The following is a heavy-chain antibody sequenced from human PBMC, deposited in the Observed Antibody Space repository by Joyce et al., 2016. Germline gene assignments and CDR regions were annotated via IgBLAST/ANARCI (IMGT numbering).Heavy chain of an antibody. D-gene: IGHD2-21*01. CDR2: INGGGDT. Sequence: EVKLLESGGGLVKPGVSLRLSCVAYGFGVSNNHLHWFRQAPGTGVEWVSHINGGGDTYYADAVKGRFTISRDNSKNTVYLQMNSLRAEDTAVYYCARAISVEERAWGQGTLVTVSS. CDR3: ARAISVEERA. V-gene: IGHV3-66*02. CDR1: GFGVSNNH. J-gene: IGHJ5*02.